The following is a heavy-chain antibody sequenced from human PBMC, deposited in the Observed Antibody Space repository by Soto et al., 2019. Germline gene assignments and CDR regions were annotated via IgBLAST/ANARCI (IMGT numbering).Heavy chain of an antibody. D-gene: IGHD3-10*01. J-gene: IGHJ5*02. CDR3: ANIGSRGWFDP. V-gene: IGHV3-53*01. CDR2: IYSGGST. Sequence: GGSLRLSCTASGFTVSSNYMSWVRQAPGKGLEWVSVIYSGGSTYYADSVKGRFNISRDSSKKSLYLQMNSLRAEDTAVYYCANIGSRGWFDPWGQGTLVTVS. CDR1: GFTVSSNY.